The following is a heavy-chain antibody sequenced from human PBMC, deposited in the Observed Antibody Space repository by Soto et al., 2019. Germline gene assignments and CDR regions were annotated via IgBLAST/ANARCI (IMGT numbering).Heavy chain of an antibody. D-gene: IGHD3-9*01. V-gene: IGHV1-18*01. CDR3: ARARYDILTGIPSHPAY. CDR2: ISAYNGNT. CDR1: GYTFTSYG. Sequence: GASVKVSCKASGYTFTSYGISWVRQAPGQGLEWMGWISAYNGNTNYAQKLQGRVTMTTDTSTSTAYMELRSLRSDDTAVYYCARARYDILTGIPSHPAYWGQGTLVTVSS. J-gene: IGHJ4*02.